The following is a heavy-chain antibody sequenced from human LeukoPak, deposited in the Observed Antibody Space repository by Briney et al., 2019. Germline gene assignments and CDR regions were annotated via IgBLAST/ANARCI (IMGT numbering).Heavy chain of an antibody. CDR3: VSGYSSGWYYFDY. CDR2: IYYSGST. D-gene: IGHD6-19*01. Sequence: PSETLSLTCTVSGGSISSYYWGWIRQPPGKGLEWIGTIYYSGSTYYNPSLKSRVTIFIDTSKNQFSLKLSSVTAADTAVYYRVSGYSSGWYYFDYWGQGTLVTVSS. CDR1: GGSISSYY. V-gene: IGHV4-39*01. J-gene: IGHJ4*02.